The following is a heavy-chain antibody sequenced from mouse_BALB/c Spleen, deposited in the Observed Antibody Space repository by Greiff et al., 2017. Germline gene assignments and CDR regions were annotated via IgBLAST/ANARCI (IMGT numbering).Heavy chain of an antibody. CDR3: ARRGSLTNFYAMDY. CDR2: IYPGDGDT. Sequence: VQLQQSGAELARPGASVKLSCKASGYTFTSYWMQWVKQRPGQGLEWIGAIYPGDGDTRYTQKFKGKATLTADKSSSTAYMQLSSLTSDDSAVYFCARRGSLTNFYAMDYWGQGTSVTVSS. V-gene: IGHV1-87*01. D-gene: IGHD1-1*01. CDR1: GYTFTSYW. J-gene: IGHJ4*01.